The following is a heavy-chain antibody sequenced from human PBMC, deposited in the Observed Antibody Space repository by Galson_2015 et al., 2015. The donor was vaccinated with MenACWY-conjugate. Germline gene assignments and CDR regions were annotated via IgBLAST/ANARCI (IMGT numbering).Heavy chain of an antibody. J-gene: IGHJ4*02. Sequence: SLRLSCAASGFTFSSFSMNWVRQAPGKGLEWVSYISSSGATIYYADSAKGRFTISRDNAKNSLYLQMNNLRAEDTAFYYCARGLGTRSNNFDNWGRGTLVTVSS. CDR3: ARGLGTRSNNFDN. D-gene: IGHD7-27*01. CDR1: GFTFSSFS. CDR2: ISSSGATI. V-gene: IGHV3-48*01.